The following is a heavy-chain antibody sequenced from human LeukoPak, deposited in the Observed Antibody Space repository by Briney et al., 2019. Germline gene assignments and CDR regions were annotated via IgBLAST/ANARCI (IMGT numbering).Heavy chain of an antibody. Sequence: GRSLRLSRAASGFAFSIYNMNWARQAPGKGLEWVSFISSSSSYIYYADSVKGRFTISRDNAKNSLYLQMNSLRVEDTAVYYCAREYCSTTSCSSYHGMDVWGQGTTVAVSS. CDR3: AREYCSTTSCSSYHGMDV. D-gene: IGHD2-2*01. CDR2: ISSSSSYI. J-gene: IGHJ6*02. CDR1: GFAFSIYN. V-gene: IGHV3-21*01.